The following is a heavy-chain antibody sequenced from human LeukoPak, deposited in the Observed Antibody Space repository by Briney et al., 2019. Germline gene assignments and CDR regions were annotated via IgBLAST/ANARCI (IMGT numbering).Heavy chain of an antibody. CDR1: GYTFTGYY. Sequence: ASVKVSCKASGYTFTGYYMHWVRQAPGQGLEWMGWINPNSGGTNYAQKFQGRVTMTRDTSISTAYMELSRLGSDDTAVYYCARVSYYDSSGYRAHNWFDPWGQGTLVTVSS. D-gene: IGHD3-22*01. CDR3: ARVSYYDSSGYRAHNWFDP. J-gene: IGHJ5*02. V-gene: IGHV1-2*02. CDR2: INPNSGGT.